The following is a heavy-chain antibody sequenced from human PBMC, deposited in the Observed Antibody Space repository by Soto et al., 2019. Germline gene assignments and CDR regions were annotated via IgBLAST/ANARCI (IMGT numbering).Heavy chain of an antibody. D-gene: IGHD2-2*02. V-gene: IGHV4-34*01. CDR1: GGSFSGYY. CDR3: ARLWATYCSSTSCYSYYYYYMDV. J-gene: IGHJ6*03. CDR2: INHSGRT. Sequence: SETLSLTCAVYGGSFSGYYWSWIRQPPGKGLEWIGEINHSGRTNYNPSLKSRVTISVDTSKNQFSLKMSSVTAADTSVYYCARLWATYCSSTSCYSYYYYYMDVWGKGTTVTVSS.